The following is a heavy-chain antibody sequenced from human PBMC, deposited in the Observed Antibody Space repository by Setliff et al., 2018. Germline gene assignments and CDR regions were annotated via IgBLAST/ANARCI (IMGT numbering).Heavy chain of an antibody. CDR3: ARGRTRTSTIFGIVSLSS. V-gene: IGHV1-8*02. Sequence: ASVKVSCKASGYPFTSYDIHWLRLTSGQGLEWMGWLNPSSGDTGFATKFQGRVTVTRDTSISTACMELSSLTSEDTAVYYCARGRTRTSTIFGIVSLSSWGDGTTVTVSS. D-gene: IGHD3-3*01. CDR1: GYPFTSYD. J-gene: IGHJ6*04. CDR2: LNPSSGDT.